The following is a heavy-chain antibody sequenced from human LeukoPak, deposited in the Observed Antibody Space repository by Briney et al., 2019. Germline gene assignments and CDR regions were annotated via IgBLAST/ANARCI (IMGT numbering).Heavy chain of an antibody. CDR3: ARGVAAAELSGSYYYYMDV. D-gene: IGHD6-13*01. J-gene: IGHJ6*03. V-gene: IGHV1-69*05. CDR1: GGTFSSYA. CDR2: IIPIFGTA. Sequence: SVKVSCKASGGTFSSYAIIWVRQAPGQGLEWMGGIIPIFGTANYAQKFQGRVTITTDESTSTAYMELSSLRSEDTAVYYCARGVAAAELSGSYYYYMDVWGKGTTVTVSS.